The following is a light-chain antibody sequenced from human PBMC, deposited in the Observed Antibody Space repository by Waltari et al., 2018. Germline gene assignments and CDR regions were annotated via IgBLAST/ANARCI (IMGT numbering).Light chain of an antibody. J-gene: IGKJ1*01. CDR1: QSISSW. Sequence: DIQMTQSPSPLSASVGDRVTITCRASQSISSWLGWYQQKPGKAPKLLIYNASSLESGVPSRFSGSGSGTEFTLTISSLQPDDFATYYCQQYNSYWWTFGQGTKVEIK. CDR2: NAS. V-gene: IGKV1-5*03. CDR3: QQYNSYWWT.